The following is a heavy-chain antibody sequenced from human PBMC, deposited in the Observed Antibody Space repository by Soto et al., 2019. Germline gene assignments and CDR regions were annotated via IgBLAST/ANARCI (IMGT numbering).Heavy chain of an antibody. J-gene: IGHJ5*02. V-gene: IGHV4-39*01. CDR3: ARLPPSVRFDP. Sequence: QLQLQESGPGLVKPSETLSLTCTVSGGSISSSSYYWGWIRQPPGKGLEWIGSLYYSVSTYYNPSLKWRVTISVDTPKNQFPLKLSSVTAADTAVYYCARLPPSVRFDPWGQGTLVTVSS. D-gene: IGHD6-19*01. CDR2: LYYSVST. CDR1: GGSISSSSYY.